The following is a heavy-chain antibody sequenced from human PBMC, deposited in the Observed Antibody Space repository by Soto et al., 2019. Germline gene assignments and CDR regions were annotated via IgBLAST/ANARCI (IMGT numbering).Heavy chain of an antibody. CDR2: ISGSGGST. CDR3: AKDPGYSSSCYFPRFDP. J-gene: IGHJ5*02. D-gene: IGHD6-13*01. CDR1: GFTFSSYA. V-gene: IGHV3-23*01. Sequence: EVQLLESGGGLVQPGGSLRLSCAASGFTFSSYAMSWVRQAPGKGLEWVSAISGSGGSTYYADSVKGRFTISRDNSKNTLYLQMNSLRAEDTAVYYCAKDPGYSSSCYFPRFDPWGQGTLVTVSS.